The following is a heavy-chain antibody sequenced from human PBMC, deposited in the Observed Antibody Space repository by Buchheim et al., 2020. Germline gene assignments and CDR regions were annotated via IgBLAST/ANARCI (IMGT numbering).Heavy chain of an antibody. CDR3: ARAWQLTPYYYYYMDV. Sequence: QVQLQESGPGLVKPSGTLSLTCAVSGGSISTSNWWSWVRQPPGKGLEWIGEIYHSGSTSYNPSLKSRVTILVDKSKNQFSLKVRSMTAADTAVYYCARAWQLTPYYYYYMDVWGKGTT. V-gene: IGHV4-4*02. CDR1: GGSISTSNW. J-gene: IGHJ6*03. D-gene: IGHD6-6*01. CDR2: IYHSGST.